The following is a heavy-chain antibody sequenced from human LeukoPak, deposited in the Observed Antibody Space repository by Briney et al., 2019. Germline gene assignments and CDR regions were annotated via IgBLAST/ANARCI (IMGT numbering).Heavy chain of an antibody. J-gene: IGHJ1*01. V-gene: IGHV3-23*01. CDR1: GFTFGDFT. CDR3: AKDGQTGEWELEH. CDR2: ITGSGGST. Sequence: GGSLRLSCSTSGFTFGDFTMSWVRQAPGKGLDYVSTITGSGGSTYYANSVKGRFTVSRDNSKNTVYLQMNSLRVDDTAIYYCAKDGQTGEWELEHWGQGTLVTVSS. D-gene: IGHD7-27*01.